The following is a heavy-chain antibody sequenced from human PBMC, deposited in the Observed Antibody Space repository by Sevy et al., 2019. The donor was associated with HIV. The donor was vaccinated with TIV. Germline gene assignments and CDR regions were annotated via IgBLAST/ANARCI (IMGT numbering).Heavy chain of an antibody. CDR3: ASGIAAAGKVETSPEYFQH. J-gene: IGHJ1*01. V-gene: IGHV4-34*01. Sequence: SETLSLTCAVYGGSFSGYYWSWIRQPPGKGLEWIGEINHSGSTNYNPSLKSRVTISVDTSKNQFSLKLSSLTAADTAVYYCASGIAAAGKVETSPEYFQHWGQGTLVTVSS. CDR1: GGSFSGYY. D-gene: IGHD6-13*01. CDR2: INHSGST.